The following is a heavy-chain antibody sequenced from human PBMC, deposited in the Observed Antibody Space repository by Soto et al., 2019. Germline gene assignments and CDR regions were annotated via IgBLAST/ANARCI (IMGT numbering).Heavy chain of an antibody. J-gene: IGHJ6*02. D-gene: IGHD2-2*01. CDR3: ARVAGVCISTSCELYGMDV. Sequence: EVQLVESGGGVVQPGGSLRLSCAASGFSFSNYWMHWVRQAPGQGPVWVSRITSDGSITTYADSVKGRFTISRDNAXNXLXXQVNSLRVEDTAVYYCARVAGVCISTSCELYGMDVWGQGTTVTVSS. CDR2: ITSDGSIT. CDR1: GFSFSNYW. V-gene: IGHV3-74*01.